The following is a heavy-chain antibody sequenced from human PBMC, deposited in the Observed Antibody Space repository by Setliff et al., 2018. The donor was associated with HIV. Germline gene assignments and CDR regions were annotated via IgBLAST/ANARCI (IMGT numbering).Heavy chain of an antibody. CDR3: VRSKPEIRYYYDTSGYKCFYYYMDV. CDR1: GFSFNNAW. D-gene: IGHD3-22*01. Sequence: TGGSLRLSCAASGFSFNNAWMNWVRQAPGKGLEWVGRIKSKTDGETTDYGPPVRGRFTISRDDSINTLYLQMNSLKTEDTAVYYCVRSKPEIRYYYDTSGYKCFYYYMDVWGKGTTVTVSS. J-gene: IGHJ6*03. V-gene: IGHV3-15*07. CDR2: IKSKTDGETT.